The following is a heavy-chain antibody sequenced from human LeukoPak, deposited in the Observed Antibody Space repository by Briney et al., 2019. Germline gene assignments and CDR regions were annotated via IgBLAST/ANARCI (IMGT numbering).Heavy chain of an antibody. Sequence: PSETLSLTCAVSGGSISSGGYSWSWIRQPPGKGLEWIGYIYHSGSTYYNPSLKSRVTISVDRSKNQFSLKLSSVTAADTAVYYCARGVRFGDFDYWGQGTLVTVSS. CDR3: ARGVRFGDFDY. D-gene: IGHD3-10*01. J-gene: IGHJ4*02. V-gene: IGHV4-30-2*01. CDR2: IYHSGST. CDR1: GGSISSGGYS.